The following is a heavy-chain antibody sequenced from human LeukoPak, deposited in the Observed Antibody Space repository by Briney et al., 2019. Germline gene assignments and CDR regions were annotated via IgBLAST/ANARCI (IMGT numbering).Heavy chain of an antibody. CDR3: ADSAIGDYAHVVTNYYYYYGMDV. Sequence: SGPTLVKPTQTLTLTCTFSGFSLSTSGVGVGWIRQPPGKALEWLALLYWNDDKRYIPSLKSRLTITKDTSKNQVVLTMTNMDPVDTATYYCADSAIGDYAHVVTNYYYYYGMDVWGQGTTVTVSS. D-gene: IGHD4-17*01. V-gene: IGHV2-5*01. J-gene: IGHJ6*02. CDR2: LYWNDDK. CDR1: GFSLSTSGVG.